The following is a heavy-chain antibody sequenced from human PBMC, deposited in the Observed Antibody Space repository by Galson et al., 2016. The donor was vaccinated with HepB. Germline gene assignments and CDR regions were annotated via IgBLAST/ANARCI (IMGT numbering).Heavy chain of an antibody. CDR2: ISKIGDTT. V-gene: IGHV3-30*03. CDR3: ARDFKLGAPDYMDV. J-gene: IGHJ6*03. Sequence: SLRLSCAASGFTFSSYSMNWVRQAPGKGLDWVAVISKIGDTTFYGDSVKGRFTISRDNSKNTVDLQIHSLRSEDAAVYFCARDFKLGAPDYMDVWGKGTTVTVS. D-gene: IGHD1-26*01. CDR1: GFTFSSYS.